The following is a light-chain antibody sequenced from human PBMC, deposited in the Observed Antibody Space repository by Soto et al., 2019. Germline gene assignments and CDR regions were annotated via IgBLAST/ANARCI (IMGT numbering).Light chain of an antibody. Sequence: EIVLTQSPGTLSLSPGERATLSCRASQNVGGRFLAWYQQKPGQAPRLLINVASTRATGIPDRFSGSGSGTDFTLTISRLEPEDFAVYYCKKYGTSPISFGQGTRLEIK. V-gene: IGKV3-20*01. CDR3: KKYGTSPIS. J-gene: IGKJ5*01. CDR1: QNVGGRF. CDR2: VAS.